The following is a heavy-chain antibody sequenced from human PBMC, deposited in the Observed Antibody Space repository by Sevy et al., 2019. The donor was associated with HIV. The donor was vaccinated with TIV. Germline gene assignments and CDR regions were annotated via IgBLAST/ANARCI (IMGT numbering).Heavy chain of an antibody. D-gene: IGHD3-22*01. CDR2: ITSSGSTI. J-gene: IGHJ4*02. V-gene: IGHV3-48*03. CDR3: ARARDYYDSSGPYYFDY. Sequence: GGSLRLSCTASGFIFTTYEMNWVRQAPGKGLEWVSYITSSGSTIYYADSVKGRFTISRDNVKNSLYLQMSNLRAEETAVYYCARARDYYDSSGPYYFDYWGQGTMVTVSS. CDR1: GFIFTTYE.